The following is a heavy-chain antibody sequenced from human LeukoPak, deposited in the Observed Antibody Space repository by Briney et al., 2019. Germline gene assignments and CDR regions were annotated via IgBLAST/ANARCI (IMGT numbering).Heavy chain of an antibody. CDR2: IYPGDSDT. D-gene: IGHD3-10*01. V-gene: IGHV5-51*01. CDR3: ARHMGSYYYGMDV. J-gene: IGHJ6*01. Sequence: AGESLKISCKGLGYRFTMYWIGWVRQMPGKGLEWMAIIYPGDSDTRYSPSFQGQVTISADKSTSTAYLQWNSLKASDTAMYYCARHMGSYYYGMDVWGPGTTDTVSS. CDR1: GYRFTMYW.